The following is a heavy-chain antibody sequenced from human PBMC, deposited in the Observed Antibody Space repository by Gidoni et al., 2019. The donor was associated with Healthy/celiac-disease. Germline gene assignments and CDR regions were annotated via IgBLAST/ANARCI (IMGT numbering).Heavy chain of an antibody. CDR1: TFSSYA. CDR2: ISYDGSNK. D-gene: IGHD4-4*01. Sequence: TFSSYAMHWVRQAPGKGLEWVAVISYDGSNKYYADSVKGRFTISRDNSKNTLYLQMNSLRAEDTAVYYCARALTVLPPDYWGQGTLVTVSS. CDR3: ARALTVLPPDY. V-gene: IGHV3-30-3*01. J-gene: IGHJ4*02.